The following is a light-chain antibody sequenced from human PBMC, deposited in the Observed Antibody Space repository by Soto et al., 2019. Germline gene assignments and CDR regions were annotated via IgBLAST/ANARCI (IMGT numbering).Light chain of an antibody. CDR1: QGISSS. J-gene: IGKJ2*01. CDR3: QQLNSYPRT. V-gene: IGKV1-9*01. CDR2: LAS. Sequence: DIQLTQSPSFLSASVGDRVTITCRASQGISSSLAWYQQKPGKAPNLLIYLASTLQTGVPSRFSSSGSGTEFTLTISSLQPEDFAIYYCQQLNSYPRTFGQGTKLEIK.